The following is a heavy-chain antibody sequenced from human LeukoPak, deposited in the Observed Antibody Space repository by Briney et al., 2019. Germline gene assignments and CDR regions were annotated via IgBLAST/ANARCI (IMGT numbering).Heavy chain of an antibody. V-gene: IGHV1-69*13. CDR1: GYTFTGYY. D-gene: IGHD1-1*01. CDR3: ASTTRGGTYYYYMDV. J-gene: IGHJ6*03. Sequence: SVKVSCKASGYTFTGYYMHWVRQAPGQGLEWMGGIIPIFGTANYAQKLQGRVTITADESTSTAYMELSSLRSEDTAVYYCASTTRGGTYYYYMDVWGKGTTVTISS. CDR2: IIPIFGTA.